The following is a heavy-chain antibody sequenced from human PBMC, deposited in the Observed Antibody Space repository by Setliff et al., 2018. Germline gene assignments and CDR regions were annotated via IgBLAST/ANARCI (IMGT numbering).Heavy chain of an antibody. Sequence: PGGSLRLSCAASGFTFSSYWMSWVRQAPGKGLEWVANMKQDGSEKYYVDSVKGRFTISRDNAKNSLYLQMNSLRAEDTAVYYCARNWVTAQHYYYGMDVWGQGTTVTVS. CDR1: GFTFSSYW. D-gene: IGHD2-21*02. V-gene: IGHV3-7*01. J-gene: IGHJ6*02. CDR2: MKQDGSEK. CDR3: ARNWVTAQHYYYGMDV.